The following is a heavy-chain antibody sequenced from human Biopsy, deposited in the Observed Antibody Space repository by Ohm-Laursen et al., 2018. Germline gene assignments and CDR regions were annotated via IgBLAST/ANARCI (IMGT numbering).Heavy chain of an antibody. D-gene: IGHD3-22*01. Sequence: GSSVKVSCKASAYSFGDHRIHWVRQAPGQGLEWMGIINPGGNSTAYTQNFQGRVTMTRDTSTSTFYMELSSLRSEDTAIYCCARATLDYYDSNGYGADAFDIWGQGTMVTVSS. CDR1: AYSFGDHR. CDR3: ARATLDYYDSNGYGADAFDI. V-gene: IGHV1-46*01. CDR2: INPGGNST. J-gene: IGHJ3*02.